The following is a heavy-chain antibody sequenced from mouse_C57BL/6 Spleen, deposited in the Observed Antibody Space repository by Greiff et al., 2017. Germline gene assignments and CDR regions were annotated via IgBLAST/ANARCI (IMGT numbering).Heavy chain of an antibody. D-gene: IGHD2-3*01. V-gene: IGHV1-15*01. J-gene: IGHJ1*03. CDR1: GYTFTDYE. Sequence: VQVVESGAELVRPGASVTLSCKASGYTFTDYEMHWVKQTPVHGLEWIGAIDPETGGTAYNQKFKGKAILTADKSSSTAYMELRSLTSEDSAVYYCTRARGYSLFDVWGTGTTVTVSS. CDR3: TRARGYSLFDV. CDR2: IDPETGGT.